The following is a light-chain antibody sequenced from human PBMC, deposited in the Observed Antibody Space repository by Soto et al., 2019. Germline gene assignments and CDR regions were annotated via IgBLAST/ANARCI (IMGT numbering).Light chain of an antibody. V-gene: IGKV1-39*01. J-gene: IGKJ5*01. CDR1: QSISNY. CDR2: AAS. CDR3: QQYYSYPPT. Sequence: DIQMTQPPSSLSASVGDRVTIACRASQSISNYLNWYQQRPGKAPKLLIYAASSLQSGVPSRFSGSGSGTDFTLTISCLQSEDFATYYCQQYYSYPPTFGQGTRLEIK.